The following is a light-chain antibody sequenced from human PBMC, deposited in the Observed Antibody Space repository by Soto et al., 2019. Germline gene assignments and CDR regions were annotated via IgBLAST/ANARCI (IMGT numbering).Light chain of an antibody. CDR2: GNS. Sequence: QPVLTQPPSVSGAPGQSVTISCTGSSSNIGAGYDVHWYQQLPGTAPKLLIYGNSNRPSGVPDRFSGSKSGTSASLAITGLQAEDEADYYCQSYDSSLSGSEVFGGGTKLTVL. J-gene: IGLJ2*01. CDR1: SSNIGAGYD. V-gene: IGLV1-40*01. CDR3: QSYDSSLSGSEV.